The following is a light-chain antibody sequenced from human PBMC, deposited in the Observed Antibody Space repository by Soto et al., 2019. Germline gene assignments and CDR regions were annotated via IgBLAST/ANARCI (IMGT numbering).Light chain of an antibody. CDR1: SSDVGGYNY. V-gene: IGLV2-14*03. J-gene: IGLJ2*01. CDR3: NSFTSRSPLNI. Sequence: QSGLTQPASASGSPGQSITISCTGTSSDVGGYNYVSWYQQRPGKAPNLIIYDVSSRPPGVSNRFSGSKSGNTASLTISGLQAEDEADYYCNSFTSRSPLNIFGGGTKLTVL. CDR2: DVS.